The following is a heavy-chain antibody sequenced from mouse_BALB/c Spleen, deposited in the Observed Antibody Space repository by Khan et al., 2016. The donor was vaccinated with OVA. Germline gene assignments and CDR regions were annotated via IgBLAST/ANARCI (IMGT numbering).Heavy chain of an antibody. CDR3: ARAYYGNYGGAMDY. V-gene: IGHV2-6-7*01. CDR1: GFSLTGYG. Sequence: VQLQESGPGLVAPSQSLSITCTVSGFSLTGYGVNWVRQPPGKGLEWLGMIWGDGTTDYNSALNSRLSISKDNSKSQVFLKMNSLQTDDTARYYGARAYYGNYGGAMDYWGQGTSVTVSS. CDR2: IWGDGTT. D-gene: IGHD2-10*01. J-gene: IGHJ4*01.